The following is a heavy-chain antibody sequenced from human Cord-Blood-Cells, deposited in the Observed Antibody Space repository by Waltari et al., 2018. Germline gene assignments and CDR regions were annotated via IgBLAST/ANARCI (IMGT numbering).Heavy chain of an antibody. CDR3: ARAPRESSSSGLAFDI. J-gene: IGHJ3*02. CDR1: GYSINSGYY. CDR2: IYHSGST. Sequence: QVQLQESGPGLVKPSETLSLTCTVPGYSINSGYYWGWIRPPPGKGLEWIGSIYHSGSTYYNPSLKSRVTISVDTSKNQFSLKLSSVTAADTAVYYCARAPRESSSSGLAFDIWGQETMVTVSS. D-gene: IGHD6-6*01. V-gene: IGHV4-38-2*02.